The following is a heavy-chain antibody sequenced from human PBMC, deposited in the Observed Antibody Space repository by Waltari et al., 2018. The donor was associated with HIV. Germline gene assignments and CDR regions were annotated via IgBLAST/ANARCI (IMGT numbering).Heavy chain of an antibody. CDR2: IYPGDSDT. J-gene: IGHJ4*02. Sequence: EVQLVQSGAEVKKPGESLKISCKGSGYIFSNHWIGWVRQMPGKGLGWMGMIYPGDSDTRYGPSFQGHVTISADRSINTAYLQWSSLKASDTATYYCARQRLGDGTNSQDFWGQGTLVTVSS. CDR1: GYIFSNHW. CDR3: ARQRLGDGTNSQDF. V-gene: IGHV5-51*01. D-gene: IGHD1-1*01.